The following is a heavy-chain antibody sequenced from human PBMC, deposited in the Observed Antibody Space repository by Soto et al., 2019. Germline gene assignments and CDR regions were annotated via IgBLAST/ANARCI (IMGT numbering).Heavy chain of an antibody. CDR3: ARTDDDFRNGHGAFEI. Sequence: PSESLSLTCTVSGGSISRSSYYWGWIRQPPGKRLEWIGSIYYSGSTFHNPSLKSRVTISVDTSKNQVSLKLSSVSAADTAVFYCARTDDDFRNGHGAFEIWGQGTMVTVS. V-gene: IGHV4-39*01. CDR1: GGSISRSSYY. J-gene: IGHJ3*02. D-gene: IGHD3-3*01. CDR2: IYYSGST.